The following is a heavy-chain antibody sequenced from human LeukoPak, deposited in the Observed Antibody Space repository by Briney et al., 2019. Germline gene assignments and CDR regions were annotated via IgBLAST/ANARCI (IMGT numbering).Heavy chain of an antibody. V-gene: IGHV3-7*01. J-gene: IGHJ4*02. Sequence: GGSLRLSCAASGFTFSSYWMSWVRQGPGKGLEWVANIKQDGSERYYVDSVKGRFTISRDNAKNSLYLQMNSLRAEDTAVYYSARVTGHIVVVTAMHRYDYWGQGTLVTVSS. CDR2: IKQDGSER. D-gene: IGHD2-21*02. CDR3: ARVTGHIVVVTAMHRYDY. CDR1: GFTFSSYW.